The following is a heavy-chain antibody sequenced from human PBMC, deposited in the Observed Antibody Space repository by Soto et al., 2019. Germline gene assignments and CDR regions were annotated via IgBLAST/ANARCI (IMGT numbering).Heavy chain of an antibody. D-gene: IGHD2-2*01. CDR3: ARDLGYQLLLYYYYYMDV. Sequence: GGSLRLSCAASGFTFSSYWMSWVRQAPGKGLEWVANIKQDGSEKYYVDSVKGRFTISRDNGKNSLYLQMNSLRAEDTAVYYCARDLGYQLLLYYYYYMDVWGKGTTVTVSS. CDR2: IKQDGSEK. CDR1: GFTFSSYW. V-gene: IGHV3-7*01. J-gene: IGHJ6*03.